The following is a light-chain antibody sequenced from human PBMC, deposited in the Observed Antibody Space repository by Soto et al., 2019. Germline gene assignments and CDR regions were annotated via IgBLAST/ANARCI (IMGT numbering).Light chain of an antibody. Sequence: DIQMTQSPSSLSASVGDRVTITCRASQGIKNNLGWFHQKPGKAPKRLIFATSTLQSGVPLRFSGSGSGTEFTLTITSLQPEDFATYYCLQYYDYPWTFGQGTKVEI. CDR3: LQYYDYPWT. CDR2: ATS. V-gene: IGKV1-17*01. CDR1: QGIKNN. J-gene: IGKJ1*01.